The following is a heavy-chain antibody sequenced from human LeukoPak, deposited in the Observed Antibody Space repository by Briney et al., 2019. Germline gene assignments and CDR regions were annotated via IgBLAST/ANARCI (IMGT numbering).Heavy chain of an antibody. V-gene: IGHV4-61*02. CDR1: GGFINYGSFY. J-gene: IGHJ4*02. Sequence: SETLSLTCTVPGGFINYGSFYWSWIRQPAGKGLEWIGRVYTSGNTNYSPSLKSRVTISVDTSKNQFSLKLSSVTAADTAVYYCARGVGNDYCDYGNDYWGQGTLVTVSS. CDR2: VYTSGNT. CDR3: ARGVGNDYCDYGNDY. D-gene: IGHD4-17*01.